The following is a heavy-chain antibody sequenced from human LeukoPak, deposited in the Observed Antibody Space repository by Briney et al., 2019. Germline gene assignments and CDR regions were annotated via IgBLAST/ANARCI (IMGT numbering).Heavy chain of an antibody. J-gene: IGHJ4*02. D-gene: IGHD3-10*01. CDR1: GFTFSNAW. Sequence: PGGSLRLSCAASGFTFSNAWMGWVRQAPGKGLEWVGRIKSKTDGGTTDYAAPVKGRFTISRDDSKNTLYLQMNSLKTEDTAVYYCTTASYYYGSGPIDYWGQGTLVTVSS. CDR2: IKSKTDGGTT. CDR3: TTASYYYGSGPIDY. V-gene: IGHV3-15*01.